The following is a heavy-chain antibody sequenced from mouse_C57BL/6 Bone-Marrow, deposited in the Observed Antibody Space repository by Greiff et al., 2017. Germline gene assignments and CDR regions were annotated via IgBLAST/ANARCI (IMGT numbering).Heavy chain of an antibody. V-gene: IGHV1-74*01. D-gene: IGHD2-3*01. J-gene: IGHJ2*01. CDR2: IHPSDSGT. Sequence: QVQLQQPGAELVKPGASVKVSCKASGYTFPSYWMHWVKQRPGQGLEWIGRIHPSDSGTNYNQKFKGKATLTVDKSSRTAYMQLSSLTSKDSAVYYCAIWGWFLRPYSFDYWGQGTTLTVSS. CDR3: AIWGWFLRPYSFDY. CDR1: GYTFPSYW.